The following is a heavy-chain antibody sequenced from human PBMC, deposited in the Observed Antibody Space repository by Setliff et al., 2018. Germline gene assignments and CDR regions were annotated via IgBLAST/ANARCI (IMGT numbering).Heavy chain of an antibody. Sequence: SETLSLTCIVSGVSVSRHYWSWIRQPPGKTLEWIGYIYTGGSTTYNPSLKSRVTLSLDTSKNHLSLNLTSVTAADTTVYYCARDVWGAGTGWFDPWGLGSLVTV. CDR2: IYTGGST. J-gene: IGHJ5*02. V-gene: IGHV4-4*08. D-gene: IGHD1-1*01. CDR3: ARDVWGAGTGWFDP. CDR1: GVSVSRHY.